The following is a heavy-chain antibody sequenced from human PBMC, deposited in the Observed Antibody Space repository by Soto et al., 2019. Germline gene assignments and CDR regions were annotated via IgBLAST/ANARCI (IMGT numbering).Heavy chain of an antibody. CDR1: GGIFTNNA. D-gene: IGHD5-18*01. J-gene: IGHJ6*02. CDR2: DIPLFDTA. V-gene: IGHV1-69*01. Sequence: QVQVVQSGAEVKKPGSSVKVSCKVSGGIFTNNAISWVLQAPGQGLEWLGGDIPLFDTAYYAQIFRGRLRISEDGAKTTAYAEMSGLTSADTAAYFCATGGHNDGYNFYHGMDVWGQGTTVTVS. CDR3: ATGGHNDGYNFYHGMDV.